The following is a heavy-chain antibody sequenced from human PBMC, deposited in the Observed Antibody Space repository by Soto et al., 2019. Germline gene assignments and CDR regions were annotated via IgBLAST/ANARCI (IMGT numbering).Heavy chain of an antibody. CDR3: AREGYYDFWSGNTGYYYMDV. Sequence: GGSLRLSCAASGFTVSSNYMSWVRQAPGKGLEWVSVIYSGGSTYYADSVKGRFTISRHNSKNTLYLQMNSLRAEDTAVYYCAREGYYDFWSGNTGYYYMDVWGKGTTVTVSS. CDR2: IYSGGST. V-gene: IGHV3-53*04. J-gene: IGHJ6*03. CDR1: GFTVSSNY. D-gene: IGHD3-3*01.